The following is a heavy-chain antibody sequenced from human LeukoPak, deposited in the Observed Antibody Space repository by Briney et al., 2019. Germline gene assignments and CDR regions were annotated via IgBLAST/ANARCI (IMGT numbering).Heavy chain of an antibody. V-gene: IGHV4-31*02. CDR3: TRDGPRSSGYPDN. CDR2: IYYTGST. Sequence: WVRQHPGKGLEWIGYIYYTGSTYYNPSLKSRVTISVDTSKNQFSLKLSSVTAADTAVYYCTRDGPRSSGYPDNWGQGALVTVSS. J-gene: IGHJ4*02. D-gene: IGHD3-22*01.